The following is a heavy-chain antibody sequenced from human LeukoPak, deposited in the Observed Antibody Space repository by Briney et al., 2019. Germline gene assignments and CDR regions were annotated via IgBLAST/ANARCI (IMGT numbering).Heavy chain of an antibody. CDR1: GFTFSDHY. Sequence: PGGSLRLSCAASGFTFSDHYMDWVRQAPGKGLEWVGRTRNKANSYTTEYAASVKGRFTISRDDSKNSLYLQMNSLKCEDTAVYYCAREWDSGSYYLGYFDYWGQGTLVSVSS. CDR2: TRNKANSYTT. D-gene: IGHD1-26*01. CDR3: AREWDSGSYYLGYFDY. J-gene: IGHJ4*02. V-gene: IGHV3-72*01.